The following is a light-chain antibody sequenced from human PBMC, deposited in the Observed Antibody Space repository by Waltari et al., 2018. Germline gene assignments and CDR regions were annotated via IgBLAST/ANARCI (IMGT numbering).Light chain of an antibody. CDR2: EVS. Sequence: QSALTQPASVSGSPGQSITIPCPGTSSDFGSSNLVSWYQQHPGKAPKLMIYEVSKRPSGVSNRFSGSKSGNTASLTISGLQAEDEADYYCCSYAGSSTFNWVFGGGTKLTVL. V-gene: IGLV2-23*02. CDR1: SSDFGSSNL. J-gene: IGLJ3*02. CDR3: CSYAGSSTFNWV.